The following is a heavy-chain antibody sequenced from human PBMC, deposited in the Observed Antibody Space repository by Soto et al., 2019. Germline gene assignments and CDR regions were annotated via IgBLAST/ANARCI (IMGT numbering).Heavy chain of an antibody. CDR2: IRNKGDGYTS. CDR3: VGGWYTSGRYYFDY. J-gene: IGHJ4*02. D-gene: IGHD6-19*01. V-gene: IGHV3-72*01. CDR1: GFIFSDHY. Sequence: EVQLVESGGGLVQPGGSLRLSCAASGFIFSDHYMDWVRQAPGKGLEWVARIRNKGDGYTSEYAVSVKGRFTIARDDSNNSLYLQMNSLRAEDTAVYYCVGGWYTSGRYYFDYWGQGTLVTVSS.